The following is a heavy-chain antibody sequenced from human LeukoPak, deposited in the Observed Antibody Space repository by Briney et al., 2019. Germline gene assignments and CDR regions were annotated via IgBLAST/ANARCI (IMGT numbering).Heavy chain of an antibody. J-gene: IGHJ6*02. Sequence: PSQTLSLTCAVAGGSISSGSYCWSWIRQPPGKGLEWIGYIYHSGSTYYNPSLKSRVTISVDRSKNQFSLNLSSVTAADTAVYYCARGGGAPYYGMDVWGRGTTVTVSS. D-gene: IGHD3-16*01. CDR2: IYHSGST. CDR1: GGSISSGSYC. V-gene: IGHV4-30-2*01. CDR3: ARGGGAPYYGMDV.